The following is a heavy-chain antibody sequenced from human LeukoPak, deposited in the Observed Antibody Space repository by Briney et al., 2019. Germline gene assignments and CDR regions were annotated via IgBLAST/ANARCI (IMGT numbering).Heavy chain of an antibody. D-gene: IGHD1-1*01. J-gene: IGHJ4*02. Sequence: PGGSLRLSCAASGFTVSTNYMYWVRQAPGKGLEWVSVIYSDGSTLYADSVKGRFTISRDNSKNTLYLQMNSLRAEDTAVYYCARGYNWNDRLDYWGQGTLVTVSS. V-gene: IGHV3-53*01. CDR3: ARGYNWNDRLDY. CDR1: GFTVSTNY. CDR2: IYSDGST.